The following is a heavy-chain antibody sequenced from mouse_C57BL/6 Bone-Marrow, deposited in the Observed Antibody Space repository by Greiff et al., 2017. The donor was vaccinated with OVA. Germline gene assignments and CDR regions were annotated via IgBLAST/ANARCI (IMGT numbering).Heavy chain of an antibody. CDR1: GFTFSDFY. V-gene: IGHV7-1*01. CDR3: ARGTVDYAMDY. D-gene: IGHD1-1*01. Sequence: EVQVVESGGGLVQSGRSLRLSCATSGFTFSDFYMEWVRQAPGKGLEWIAASRNKANDYTTEYSASVKGRFIVSRDTSQSILYLQMNALRAEDTAIYYCARGTVDYAMDYWGQGTSVTVSS. CDR2: SRNKANDYTT. J-gene: IGHJ4*01.